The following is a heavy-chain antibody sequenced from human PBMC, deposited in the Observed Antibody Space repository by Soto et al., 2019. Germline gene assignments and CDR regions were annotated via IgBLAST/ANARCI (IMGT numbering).Heavy chain of an antibody. CDR1: GYTFTNYG. Sequence: QIQLVQSGAEVKKAGASVKVSCKASGYTFTNYGISWVRQALGQGLEWMGWISAYNDNTNYAQKSQGRVTLTTDTATREAYMVLRSLTTDHTAVYYCAGEGYYYGSGIYSPPRYYGMDVWGQGTTVTVFS. J-gene: IGHJ6*02. CDR2: ISAYNDNT. D-gene: IGHD3-10*01. V-gene: IGHV1-18*01. CDR3: AGEGYYYGSGIYSPPRYYGMDV.